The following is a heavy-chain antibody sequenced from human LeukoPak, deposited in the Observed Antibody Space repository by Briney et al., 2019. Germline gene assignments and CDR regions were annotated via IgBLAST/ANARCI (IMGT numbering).Heavy chain of an antibody. D-gene: IGHD3-10*01. CDR3: TNYGFGESDYYYYGMDV. CDR1: GFTFSSYA. Sequence: GGSLRLSCAASGFTFSSYAMHWVRQAPGKGLEWVAVISYDGSNKYYADSVKGRFTISRDNSKNTLHLQMNSLRAEDTAVYYCTNYGFGESDYYYYGMDVWGKGTTVTVSS. CDR2: ISYDGSNK. V-gene: IGHV3-30-3*01. J-gene: IGHJ6*04.